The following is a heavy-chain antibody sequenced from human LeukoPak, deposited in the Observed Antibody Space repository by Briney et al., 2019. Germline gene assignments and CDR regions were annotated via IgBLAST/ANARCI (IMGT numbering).Heavy chain of an antibody. CDR2: IYYSGST. CDR1: GGSISSSSYY. J-gene: IGHJ4*02. V-gene: IGHV4-39*07. Sequence: SETLSLTCTVSGGSISSSSYYWGWLRQPPGKGLEWIGSIYYSGSTYYNPSLKSRVTISVDTSKNQFSLKLSSVTAADTAVYYCAVGASPGFDYWGQGTLVTVSS. CDR3: AVGASPGFDY.